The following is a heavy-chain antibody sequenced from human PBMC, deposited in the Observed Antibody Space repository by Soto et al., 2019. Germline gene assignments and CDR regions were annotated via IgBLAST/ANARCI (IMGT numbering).Heavy chain of an antibody. J-gene: IGHJ4*02. V-gene: IGHV1-69*06. Sequence: ASVQVSCKASGGTFSSYAISWVRQAPGQGLEWMGGIIPIFGTANYAQKFQGRVTITADKSTSTAYMELSSLRSEDTAVYYCARAGVLAGPVKEGYFDEWGPGALV. CDR3: ARAGVLAGPVKEGYFDE. CDR1: GGTFSSYA. D-gene: IGHD3-3*02. CDR2: IIPIFGTA.